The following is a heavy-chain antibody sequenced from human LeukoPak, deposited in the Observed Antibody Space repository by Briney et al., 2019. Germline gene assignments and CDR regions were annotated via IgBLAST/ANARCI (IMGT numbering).Heavy chain of an antibody. Sequence: SETLSLTCTVPGGSISSSSYYWGWVRQPPGKGLEWIVSIYYSGSTYYNPSLKCRVTISVDTSKNQSSLKLSSLTAADTAVYYCARDDFWSGYYRDYYDSSGYGLGGFWGQGTLVTVSS. V-gene: IGHV4-39*02. CDR2: IYYSGST. D-gene: IGHD3-22*01. J-gene: IGHJ4*02. CDR3: ARDDFWSGYYRDYYDSSGYGLGGF. CDR1: GGSISSSSYY.